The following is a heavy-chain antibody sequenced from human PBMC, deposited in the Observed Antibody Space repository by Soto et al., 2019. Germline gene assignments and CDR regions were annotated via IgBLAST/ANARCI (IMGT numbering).Heavy chain of an antibody. Sequence: SETLSLTCTVSGGSISSSSYYWGWIRQPPGKGLEWIGSIYYSGSTYSNPSLKSRATTSVDTSNNQFSLKLSPVTAANTAAYYCARQEGTYYGSGSSLFGYWGQGTLVTVSS. CDR3: ARQEGTYYGSGSSLFGY. CDR2: IYYSGST. CDR1: GGSISSSSYY. D-gene: IGHD3-10*01. V-gene: IGHV4-39*01. J-gene: IGHJ4*02.